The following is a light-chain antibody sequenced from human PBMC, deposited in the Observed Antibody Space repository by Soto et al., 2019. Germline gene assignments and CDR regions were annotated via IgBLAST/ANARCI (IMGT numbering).Light chain of an antibody. CDR3: QQYTYSPWT. J-gene: IGKJ1*01. V-gene: IGKV3-20*01. Sequence: EVVLTQSPGTLSLSPGERATLSCRTSQTISSSYLGWYQQKPGQAPRLLIYGAYSRATGIPDRFSGSGSGTDFTLTISRLEAEDFAVYYCQQYTYSPWTFGQGTKVEIK. CDR1: QTISSSY. CDR2: GAY.